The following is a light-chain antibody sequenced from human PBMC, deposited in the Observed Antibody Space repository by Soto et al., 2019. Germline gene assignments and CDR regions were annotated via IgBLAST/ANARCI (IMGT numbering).Light chain of an antibody. CDR2: GAS. J-gene: IGKJ1*01. CDR3: QQYNNWPPT. Sequence: IVMTQSPATLSVSPGERATLSCRASQSVSNKLAWYQQKPGQAPRLVIYGASTRATGIPARFSGSGSGTEFTLTISSLKSEDFEVYYCQQYNNWPPTFGQGTKVDIK. V-gene: IGKV3-15*01. CDR1: QSVSNK.